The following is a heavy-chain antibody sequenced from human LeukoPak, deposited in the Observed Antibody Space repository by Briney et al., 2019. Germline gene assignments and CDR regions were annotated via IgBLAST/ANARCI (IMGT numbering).Heavy chain of an antibody. CDR2: IYYSGST. D-gene: IGHD2-21*01. CDR3: ARLVIGIYYFDY. V-gene: IGHV4-39*01. J-gene: IGHJ4*02. CDR1: GGSISSSSYY. Sequence: SETLSLTCTVSGGSISSSSYYWGWIRQPPGKGLEWIGSIYYSGSTYYNPSLKSRVTISVDTSKNQFSLKLSSVTAADTAVYYCARLVIGIYYFDYWGQGTLVIVSS.